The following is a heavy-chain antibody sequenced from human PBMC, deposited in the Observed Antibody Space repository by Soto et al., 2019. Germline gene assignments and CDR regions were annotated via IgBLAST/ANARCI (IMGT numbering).Heavy chain of an antibody. CDR2: IYYSGST. V-gene: IGHV4-31*03. D-gene: IGHD6-6*01. J-gene: IGHJ6*02. CDR3: ARDKRRYSSSSWGDYYYYGMDV. Sequence: NPSETLSLTCTVSGGSISRGGYYWSWGRQHSGEGLEWIGYIYYSGSTYYNPSLKSRVTISVDTSKNQFSLKLSSVTAADTAVYYCARDKRRYSSSSWGDYYYYGMDVWGQGTTVTVSS. CDR1: GGSISRGGYY.